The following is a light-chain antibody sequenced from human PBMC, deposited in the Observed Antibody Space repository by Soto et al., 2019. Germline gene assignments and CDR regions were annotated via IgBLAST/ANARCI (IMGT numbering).Light chain of an antibody. CDR1: QSVSSY. V-gene: IGKV3-11*01. CDR2: DAS. J-gene: IGKJ3*01. Sequence: EIVLTQSPATLSLSPGERATLSCRASQSVSSYLAWYQQKPGQAPRLLIYDASNMATGIPARFSGSGSGTDFTFTISSLLPEDFAVYYCQQRSNWPPKFTFGPGTKVDIK. CDR3: QQRSNWPPKFT.